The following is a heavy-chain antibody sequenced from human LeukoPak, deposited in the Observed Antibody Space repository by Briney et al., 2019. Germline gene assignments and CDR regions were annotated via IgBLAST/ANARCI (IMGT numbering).Heavy chain of an antibody. V-gene: IGHV1-18*01. D-gene: IGHD6-13*01. CDR1: GGTFTSYG. Sequence: GSSVKVSCKASGGTFTSYGISWVRQAPGQGLEWMGWISAYNGNTNYAQKLQGRVTMTTDTSTSTAYMELRSLRSDDTAVYYCARDTHNGGWQLVRNNWFDPWGQGTLVTVSS. J-gene: IGHJ5*02. CDR3: ARDTHNGGWQLVRNNWFDP. CDR2: ISAYNGNT.